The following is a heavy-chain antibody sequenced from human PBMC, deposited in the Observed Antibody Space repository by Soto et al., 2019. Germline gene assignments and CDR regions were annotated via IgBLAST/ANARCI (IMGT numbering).Heavy chain of an antibody. D-gene: IGHD3-16*01. CDR3: ARGLGTNGLDV. V-gene: IGHV1-18*04. J-gene: IGHJ6*02. CDR2: ISTYSGNT. CDR1: GYKFITYG. Sequence: QIQLVQSGGEVKKPGASVKVSCKASGYKFITYGITWVRQAPGQGLEWMGGISTYSGNTHYEQSLQDRVTMTTDTSTSTVYMELGSLRSDDTAVYYCARGLGTNGLDVWGQGTAVTVSS.